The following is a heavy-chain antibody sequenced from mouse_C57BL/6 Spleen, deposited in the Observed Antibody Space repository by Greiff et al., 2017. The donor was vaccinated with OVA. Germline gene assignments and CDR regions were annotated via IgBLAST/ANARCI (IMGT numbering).Heavy chain of an antibody. CDR3: ARGDGSRAMDY. CDR2: ISYDGSN. J-gene: IGHJ4*01. Sequence: EVKLVESGPGLVKPSQSLSLPCSVTGYSITSGYYWNWIRQFPGNKLEWMGYISYDGSNNYNPSLKNRISITRDTSKNQFFLKLNSVTTEDTATYYCARGDGSRAMDYWGQGTSVTVSS. V-gene: IGHV3-6*01. D-gene: IGHD1-1*01. CDR1: GYSITSGYY.